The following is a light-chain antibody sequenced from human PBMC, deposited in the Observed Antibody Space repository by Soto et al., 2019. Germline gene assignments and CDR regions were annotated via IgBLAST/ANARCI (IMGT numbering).Light chain of an antibody. CDR2: DVS. CDR3: CSYAGSYTYV. V-gene: IGLV2-11*01. Sequence: QSALTQPRSVSGSPGQRVTISCTGTSCDVGGYNYVSWYQQHPGKAPKLMIYDVSKRPSGVPDRFSGSKSATTASLTISGLEAEDEAYYYCCSYAGSYTYVFGTGTKVTVL. J-gene: IGLJ1*01. CDR1: SCDVGGYNY.